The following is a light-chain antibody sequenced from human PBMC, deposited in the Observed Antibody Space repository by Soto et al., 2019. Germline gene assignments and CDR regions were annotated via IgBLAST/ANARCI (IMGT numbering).Light chain of an antibody. V-gene: IGKV3-15*01. CDR1: QSVSSN. Sequence: VGVTQSPATVSVSTGERATLSCRASQSVSSNLAWYQQKPGQAPRLLIYGASTRATGIPARFSGSGSGTEFTLTISSLQSEDFAVYYCQQYNNWPRTFGQGTKVDIK. J-gene: IGKJ1*01. CDR3: QQYNNWPRT. CDR2: GAS.